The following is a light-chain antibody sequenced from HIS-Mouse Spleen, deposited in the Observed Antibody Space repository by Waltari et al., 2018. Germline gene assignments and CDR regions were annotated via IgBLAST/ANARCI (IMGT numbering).Light chain of an antibody. CDR1: SSNIGSNY. CDR2: RNN. CDR3: AAWDDSLSGPV. V-gene: IGLV1-47*01. J-gene: IGLJ3*02. Sequence: QSVLTQPPSASGTPGQRVTISCSGRSSNIGSNYVYWYQKRPGTAPKLLIYRNNQRPSGVPDRFSGSKSGTSASLAISGLRSEDEADYYCAAWDDSLSGPVFGGGTKLTVL.